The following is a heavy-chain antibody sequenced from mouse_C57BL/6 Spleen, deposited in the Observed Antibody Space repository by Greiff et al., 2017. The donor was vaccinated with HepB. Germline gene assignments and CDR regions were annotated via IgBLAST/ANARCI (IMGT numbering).Heavy chain of an antibody. V-gene: IGHV14-2*01. Sequence: EVQLQQSGAELVKPGASVKLSCTASGFNIKDYYMHWVKQRTEQGLEWIGRIDPEDGETKYAPKFQGKATITADTSSNTAYLQLSSLTSEDTAVYYGASGGDGSVAYYYAMDYWGQGTSVTVSS. J-gene: IGHJ4*01. CDR2: IDPEDGET. CDR1: GFNIKDYY. D-gene: IGHD1-1*01. CDR3: ASGGDGSVAYYYAMDY.